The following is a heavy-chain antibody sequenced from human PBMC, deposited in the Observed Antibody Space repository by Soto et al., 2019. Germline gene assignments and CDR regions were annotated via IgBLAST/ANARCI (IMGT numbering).Heavy chain of an antibody. Sequence: SGPTLFNPTQALTLTCTFSVFARSVSGVGLVWIRRPPGKDLELLALIYWDDDKRYSPSLKSRLTITKDNSKNQVVLTTTNMDPVDKETYYCAHRHMVGDKPYNCLEHWGQGTQVTVSS. CDR3: AHRHMVGDKPYNCLEH. CDR2: IYWDDDK. V-gene: IGHV2-5*02. D-gene: IGHD1-26*01. CDR1: VFARSVSGVG. J-gene: IGHJ5*02.